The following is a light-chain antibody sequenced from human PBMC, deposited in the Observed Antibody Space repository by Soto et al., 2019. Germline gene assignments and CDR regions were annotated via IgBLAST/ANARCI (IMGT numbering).Light chain of an antibody. CDR3: QQSYSALIT. CDR2: AAS. Sequence: IRMTQSPSSLSASTGDRVTITCRASQGIGSYLAWYQQKPGKAPKLLIYAASTLQSGVPSRFSGSGSGTDFTLTISCLQSEDFATYYCQQSYSALITFGQGTRLEIK. CDR1: QGIGSY. V-gene: IGKV1-8*01. J-gene: IGKJ5*01.